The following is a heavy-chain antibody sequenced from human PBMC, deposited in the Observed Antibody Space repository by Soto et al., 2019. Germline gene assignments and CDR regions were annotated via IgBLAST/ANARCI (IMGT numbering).Heavy chain of an antibody. CDR2: IKSKTDGGTT. V-gene: IGHV3-15*01. J-gene: IGHJ4*02. Sequence: GGSLRLSCAASGFTFSNAWMSWVRQAPGKGLEWVGRIKSKTDGGTTDYAAPVKGRFTISRDDSKNTLYLQMNSLKTEDTAVYYGTTAGAWFGELLPGPSKVDYWGQGTLVTVSS. D-gene: IGHD3-10*01. CDR1: GFTFSNAW. CDR3: TTAGAWFGELLPGPSKVDY.